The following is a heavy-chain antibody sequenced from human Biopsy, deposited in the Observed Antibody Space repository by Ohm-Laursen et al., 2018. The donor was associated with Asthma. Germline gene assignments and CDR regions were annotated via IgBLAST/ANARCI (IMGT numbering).Heavy chain of an antibody. CDR1: GGTSNTYV. V-gene: IGHV1-69*13. Sequence: ASVKASCKSLGGTSNTYVIGWVRQAPGPGLEWMGGITSVFGTTTYPQKFQDRVTITADDSTSTVDMELSSLRSEDTAVYYCARKAGSCISRTCYSLDFWGQGTLVTVSS. J-gene: IGHJ4*02. D-gene: IGHD2-2*01. CDR3: ARKAGSCISRTCYSLDF. CDR2: ITSVFGTT.